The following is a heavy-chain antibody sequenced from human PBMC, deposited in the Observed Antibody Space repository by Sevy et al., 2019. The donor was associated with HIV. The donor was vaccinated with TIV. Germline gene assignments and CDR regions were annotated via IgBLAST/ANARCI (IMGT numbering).Heavy chain of an antibody. V-gene: IGHV3-74*03. CDR1: GFSFSIYW. CDR3: VREGVGGYSYGFDY. J-gene: IGHJ4*02. CDR2: INSDGSST. D-gene: IGHD5-18*01. Sequence: GGSLRLSCAASGFSFSIYWMHWVRQVPGKGLVWVTRINSDGSSTTYADSVKDRFTFSRDNAKNTRFLQMSSLRVEDTAVYYGVREGVGGYSYGFDYWGQGTLVTVSS.